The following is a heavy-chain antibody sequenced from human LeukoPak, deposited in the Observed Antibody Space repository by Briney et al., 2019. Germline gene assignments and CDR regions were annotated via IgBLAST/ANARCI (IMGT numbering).Heavy chain of an antibody. CDR2: IRHDGSIK. CDR1: GFTFSSYW. CDR3: AKDSLADIDY. V-gene: IGHV3-30*02. D-gene: IGHD3-16*01. J-gene: IGHJ4*02. Sequence: GGSLRLSCAASGFTFSSYWMSWVRQAPGKGLEGVAFIRHDGSIKNYADSVKGRSTISRDNSKNTLYLQMNSLRAEDTAVYYCAKDSLADIDYWGQGTLVTVSS.